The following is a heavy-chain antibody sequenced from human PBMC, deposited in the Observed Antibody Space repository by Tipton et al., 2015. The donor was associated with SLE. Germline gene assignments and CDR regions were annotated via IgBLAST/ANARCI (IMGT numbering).Heavy chain of an antibody. Sequence: TLSLTCTVSGGSITNHYWNWIRQPPGKGLEWIGYIHYSGTTHDNPSLKSRVTMSVDMSKNQFSLRLTSVTAADTAVYYCARTLGAIAHTVYDAVDIWGQGKMVTVSS. CDR3: ARTLGAIAHTVYDAVDI. V-gene: IGHV4-59*11. CDR1: GGSITNHY. J-gene: IGHJ3*02. CDR2: IHYSGTT. D-gene: IGHD1-26*01.